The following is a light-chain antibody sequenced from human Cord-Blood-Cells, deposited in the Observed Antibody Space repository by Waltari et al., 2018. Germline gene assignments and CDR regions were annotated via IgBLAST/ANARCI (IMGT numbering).Light chain of an antibody. J-gene: IGLJ1*01. Sequence: QSALTQPPSASGSPGQSVTISCTGTSSDVGGYHYFPWYHQHPGKAPKLMIYEVSKRPSGVPDGFSGSNSGNPASLNVSGLQAEDEAYYYCSSYAGSNNVFGTGTKVTVL. CDR2: EVS. CDR1: SSDVGGYHY. V-gene: IGLV2-8*01. CDR3: SSYAGSNNV.